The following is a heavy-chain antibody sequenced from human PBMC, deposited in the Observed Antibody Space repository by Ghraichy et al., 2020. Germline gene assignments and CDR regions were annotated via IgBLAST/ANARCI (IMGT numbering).Heavy chain of an antibody. CDR2: ISGSAGDT. CDR3: AKGIAPGTSTISYYYNGMDV. CDR1: GFIFSSYV. V-gene: IGHV3-23*01. J-gene: IGHJ6*02. Sequence: GGSLRLSCAASGFIFSSYVMSWDRQAPGKGLEWVSGISGSAGDTYHAESVKGRFTISRDNSKNTLYLQMSSLRAEDTAVYYCAKGIAPGTSTISYYYNGMDVWGQGTTVSVSS. D-gene: IGHD6-13*01.